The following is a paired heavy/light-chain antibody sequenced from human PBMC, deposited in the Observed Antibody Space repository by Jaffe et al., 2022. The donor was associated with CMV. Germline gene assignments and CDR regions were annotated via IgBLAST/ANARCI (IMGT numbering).Heavy chain of an antibody. CDR3: VRRGVGAPVGH. D-gene: IGHD1-26*01. CDR1: GGSISTSGYY. Sequence: QLQLQESGPGLVKPSETLSLTCTVSGGSISTSGYYWGWIRQPPGKGLEWIGNINYSGSTNYNPSLKSRVTISVDTSKNQFSLKLSSVTAADTAVYFCVRRGVGAPVGHWGQGTLVTVSS. J-gene: IGHJ4*02. CDR2: INYSGST. V-gene: IGHV4-39*01.
Light chain of an antibody. CDR1: QGISNY. CDR2: AAS. Sequence: DIQMTQSPSSLSASVGDRVTITCRASQGISNYLAWFQQKPGEAPKSLIYAASSLQSGVPSKFSGSGSGTDFTLTISSLQPEDFATYYCHQYGAYPLTFGGGTKVEIK. J-gene: IGKJ4*01. CDR3: HQYGAYPLT. V-gene: IGKV1-16*02.